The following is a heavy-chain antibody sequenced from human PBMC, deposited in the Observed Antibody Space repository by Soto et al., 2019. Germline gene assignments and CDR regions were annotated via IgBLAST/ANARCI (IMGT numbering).Heavy chain of an antibody. CDR1: GFTFSSNA. J-gene: IGHJ4*02. V-gene: IGHV3-23*01. CDR2: ISSSGGST. CDR3: AKAQGCSYFDY. Sequence: EVQLLESGGGLVQPGGSLRLSCAASGFTFSSNAMSWVRQAPGKGLEWVSGISSSGGSTYYADSVKGRFTISRDNSKNMLYLQMNNLRAEDTAVYYCAKAQGCSYFDYWGQGTLVTVSS.